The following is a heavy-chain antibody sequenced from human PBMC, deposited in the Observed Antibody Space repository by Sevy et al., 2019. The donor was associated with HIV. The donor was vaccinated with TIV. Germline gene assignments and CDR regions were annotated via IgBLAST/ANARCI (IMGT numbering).Heavy chain of an antibody. CDR2: ISNGGERT. Sequence: GGSLRLSCEASGFTFNTHAMNWVRQAPGKGLEWVSGISNGGERTDYTDSVKGRVTISRDNFKNTLFLQLNSLRADDTAVYYCAKSLYDSTGYYPVLDYWGQGTPVTVSS. D-gene: IGHD3-22*01. CDR1: GFTFNTHA. V-gene: IGHV3-23*01. CDR3: AKSLYDSTGYYPVLDY. J-gene: IGHJ4*02.